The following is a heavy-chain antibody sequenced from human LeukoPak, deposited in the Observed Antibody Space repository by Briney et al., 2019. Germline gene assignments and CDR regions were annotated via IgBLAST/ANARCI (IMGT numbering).Heavy chain of an antibody. J-gene: IGHJ4*02. CDR3: ARVYREDSYGDSQPFDY. D-gene: IGHD5-18*01. CDR2: INPSGGST. Sequence: ASVKVSCKTSGYTFTRYYIHWVRQAPGQGLEWMTMINPSGGSTSYVQKFQGRVTMTSDMSTSTAYMELSSLRSEDTAVYYCARVYREDSYGDSQPFDYWGQGTLVTVSS. CDR1: GYTFTRYY. V-gene: IGHV1-46*01.